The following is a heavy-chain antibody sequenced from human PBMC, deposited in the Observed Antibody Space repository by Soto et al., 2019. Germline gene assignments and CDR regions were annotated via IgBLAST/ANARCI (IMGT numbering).Heavy chain of an antibody. CDR2: IYHTGKT. Sequence: SETLSLTCTVSGDANDIGGCYWTLIRQHPGKGLEWIGYIYHTGKTYYNPSLESRVTMSVDTSKNQFSLNVASVTAADTAVYHCAGDGSSTANWIYPWGQGALVTVSS. V-gene: IGHV4-31*03. CDR3: AGDGSSTANWIYP. J-gene: IGHJ5*02. D-gene: IGHD2-2*01. CDR1: GDANDIGGCY.